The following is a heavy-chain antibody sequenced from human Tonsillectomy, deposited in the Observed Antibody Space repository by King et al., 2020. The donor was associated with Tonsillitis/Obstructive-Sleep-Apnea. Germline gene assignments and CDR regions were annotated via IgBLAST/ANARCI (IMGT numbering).Heavy chain of an antibody. V-gene: IGHV3-30*01. J-gene: IGHJ6*03. D-gene: IGHD2-8*02. CDR1: GFTFSSYA. CDR2: ISYDGSNK. CDR3: ARGYCTGGVCYNYYYYYMDV. Sequence: QLVQSGGGVVQPGRSLRLSCAASGFTFSSYAMHWVRQAPGKGLEWVAVISYDGSNKYYADSVKVRFTITRDNSKNTLYLKMNSLRAEDTAVYYCARGYCTGGVCYNYYYYYMDVWGKGTTVTVSS.